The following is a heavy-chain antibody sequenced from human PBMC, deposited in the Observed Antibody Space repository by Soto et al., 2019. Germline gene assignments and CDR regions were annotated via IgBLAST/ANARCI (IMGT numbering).Heavy chain of an antibody. CDR2: ISGSGGST. J-gene: IGHJ4*02. V-gene: IGHV3-23*01. CDR1: GFTFSSYA. Sequence: GCLRIACAASGFTFSSYAMSGVRQAPGKGLEWVSAISGSGGSTYYADSVKGRFTISRDNSKNTLYLQMNSLRAEDTAVYYCAKVPLAMYSSSSGFWGQGTLVTVYS. D-gene: IGHD6-6*01. CDR3: AKVPLAMYSSSSGF.